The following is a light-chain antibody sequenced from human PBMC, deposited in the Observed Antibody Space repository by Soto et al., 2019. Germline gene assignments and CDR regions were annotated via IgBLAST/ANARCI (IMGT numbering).Light chain of an antibody. J-gene: IGLJ2*01. V-gene: IGLV2-14*01. CDR1: ISDVGGYNY. CDR3: CSYKGSSNTVV. CDR2: EVS. Sequence: QSALTQPASVSGSPGQSITISCTGTISDVGGYNYVSWYQQHPGKAPKLMIYEVSNRPSGVSNRFSGSKSGNTASLTISGLQAADDADDYYCSYKGSSNTVVFGGGTQLTVL.